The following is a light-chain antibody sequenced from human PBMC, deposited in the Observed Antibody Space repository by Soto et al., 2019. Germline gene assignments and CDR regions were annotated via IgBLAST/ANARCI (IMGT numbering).Light chain of an antibody. CDR1: QDINIY. V-gene: IGKV1-33*01. CDR3: QQYDILTIT. CDR2: DAS. Sequence: DIQMTQSPSSLFASVGDRVTITCQATQDINIYLNWYQQKQGKAPNLXIYDASNLEIGVPSRFSGSGSGTHFTFTISSLQTEDIATYYCQQYDILTITFGRGTRLEIK. J-gene: IGKJ5*01.